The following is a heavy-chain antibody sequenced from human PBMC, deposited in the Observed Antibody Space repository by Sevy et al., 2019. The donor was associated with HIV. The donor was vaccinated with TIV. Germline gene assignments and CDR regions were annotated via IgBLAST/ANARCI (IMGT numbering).Heavy chain of an antibody. CDR3: ARLTTQPTSDLYGMDV. CDR1: GYIFTDYY. CDR2: INSDSGVT. D-gene: IGHD4-4*01. V-gene: IGHV1-2*02. Sequence: GASVKVSCKASGYIFTDYYIHWVRQAPGQGLEWMAWINSDSGVTNYTQRFQGEVTVTRDTSLSTAYLELSRLKSNDTAIYYCARLTTQPTSDLYGMDVWGQGTRVTVSS. J-gene: IGHJ6*02.